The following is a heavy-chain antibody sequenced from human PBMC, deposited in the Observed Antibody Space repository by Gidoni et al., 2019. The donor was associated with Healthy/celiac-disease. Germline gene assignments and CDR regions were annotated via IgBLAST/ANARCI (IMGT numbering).Heavy chain of an antibody. CDR2: IYSGGST. CDR1: GFTVSSNY. D-gene: IGHD2-15*01. J-gene: IGHJ3*02. CDR3: ATESSGGWAGYCSGGSCFHAFDI. V-gene: IGHV3-66*02. Sequence: EVQLVESGGGLVQPGGSLRLSCAASGFTVSSNYMSWVRQAPGKGLEWVSVIYSGGSTYYADSVKGRFTISRDNSKNTLYLQMNSLRAEDTAVYYCATESSGGWAGYCSGGSCFHAFDIWGQGTMVTVSS.